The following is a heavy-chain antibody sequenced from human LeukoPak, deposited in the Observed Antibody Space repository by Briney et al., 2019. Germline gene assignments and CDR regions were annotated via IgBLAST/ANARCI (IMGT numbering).Heavy chain of an antibody. CDR3: ARHQTYYYGSGRLNRFDY. J-gene: IGHJ4*02. CDR1: GGSISSYY. Sequence: SETLSLTCTVSGGSISSYYWSWIRQSAGKELEWIGRIYRSGSTTYNPSLKSRVTMSVDTSKNQFSLKLSSVTAADTAVYYWARHQTYYYGSGRLNRFDYWGQGTLVTVSS. V-gene: IGHV4-4*07. D-gene: IGHD3-10*01. CDR2: IYRSGST.